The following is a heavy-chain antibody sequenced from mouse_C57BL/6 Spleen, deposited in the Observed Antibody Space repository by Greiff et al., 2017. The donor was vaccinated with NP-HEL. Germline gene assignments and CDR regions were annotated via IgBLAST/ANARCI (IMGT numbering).Heavy chain of an antibody. D-gene: IGHD1-1*01. CDR1: GFTFSDYG. J-gene: IGHJ1*03. Sequence: EVQLMESGGGLVKPGGSLKLSCAASGFTFSDYGMHWVRQAPEKGLEWVAYISSGSSTIYYADTVKGRFTISRDHAKNTLFLQMTSLRSEDTAMYYCARLAYYYGSSYWYFDVWGTGTTVTVSS. V-gene: IGHV5-17*01. CDR3: ARLAYYYGSSYWYFDV. CDR2: ISSGSSTI.